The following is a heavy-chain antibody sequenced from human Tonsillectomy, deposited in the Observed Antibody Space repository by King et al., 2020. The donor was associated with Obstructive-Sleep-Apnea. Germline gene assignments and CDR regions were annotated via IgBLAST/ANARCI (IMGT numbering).Heavy chain of an antibody. CDR1: GGSISSHY. CDR2: IYYSGST. CDR3: ARLLWFGELHWFDP. D-gene: IGHD3-10*01. Sequence: VQLQESGPGLVKPSETLSLTCTVSGGSISSHYWSWIRQPPGKGLEWIGNIYYSGSTNNIPSLKSRVTISVDTSKSQVSRKLSSVTAADTAVYYCARLLWFGELHWFDPWGQGTLVTVSS. J-gene: IGHJ5*02. V-gene: IGHV4-59*08.